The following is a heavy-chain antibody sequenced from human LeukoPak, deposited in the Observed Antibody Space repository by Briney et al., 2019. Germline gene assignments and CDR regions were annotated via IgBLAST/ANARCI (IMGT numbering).Heavy chain of an antibody. CDR3: AKDRDMIAFGGDSIDY. CDR2: IRYDGSQR. V-gene: IGHV3-30*02. Sequence: PGESLTLSCAASGFTFNTYGFHWVRQAPGKGLEWVAFIRYDGSQRYFADSVKGRFTTSRDNFRNTVFLHMSSVRPEDTAVYFCAKDRDMIAFGGDSIDYWGQGTLVIVSS. CDR1: GFTFNTYG. J-gene: IGHJ4*02. D-gene: IGHD3-16*01.